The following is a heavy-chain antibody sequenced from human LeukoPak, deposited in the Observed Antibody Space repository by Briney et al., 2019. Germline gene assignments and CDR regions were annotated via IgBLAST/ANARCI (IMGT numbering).Heavy chain of an antibody. Sequence: SETLSLTCTVSGGSISSYYWSWIRQPAGKGLEWIGRIYTSGSTNYNPSLKSRVTMSVDTSKNQFSLKLSSVTAADTAVYYCARDRGPNWSYEGWFDYWGQGTLVTVSS. V-gene: IGHV4-4*07. D-gene: IGHD1-7*01. CDR2: IYTSGST. CDR3: ARDRGPNWSYEGWFDY. J-gene: IGHJ4*02. CDR1: GGSISSYY.